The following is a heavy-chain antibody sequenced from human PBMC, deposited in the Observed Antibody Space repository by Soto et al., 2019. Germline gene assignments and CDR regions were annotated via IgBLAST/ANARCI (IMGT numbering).Heavy chain of an antibody. V-gene: IGHV1-69*12. CDR1: GGTFSSYA. D-gene: IGHD2-2*01. Sequence: QVQLVQSGAEVKKPGSSVKVSCKASGGTFSSYAISWVRQAPGQGLEWMGGIIPIFGTANYAQKIQGRVTITADETTSTGCMELSRLKTEDTAGYYCARPLVPAATSQIYYYSYGMDVWVQGTTVTVSS. J-gene: IGHJ6*02. CDR3: ARPLVPAATSQIYYYSYGMDV. CDR2: IIPIFGTA.